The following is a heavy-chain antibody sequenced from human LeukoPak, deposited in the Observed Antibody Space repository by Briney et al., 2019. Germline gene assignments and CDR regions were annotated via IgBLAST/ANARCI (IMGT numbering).Heavy chain of an antibody. CDR3: AKDVGYYGSGSPEFDY. D-gene: IGHD3-10*01. V-gene: IGHV3-23*01. Sequence: GGPLRLSCAASGFTFSSYAMSWVRQAPGKGLEWVSAISGSGSSTYYADSVKGRFTISRDNSKNTLYLQMNSLRAEDTAVYYCAKDVGYYGSGSPEFDYWGQGTLVTVSS. J-gene: IGHJ4*02. CDR1: GFTFSSYA. CDR2: ISGSGSST.